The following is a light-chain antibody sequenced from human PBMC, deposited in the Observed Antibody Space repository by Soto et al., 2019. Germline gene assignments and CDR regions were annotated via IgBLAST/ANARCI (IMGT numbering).Light chain of an antibody. CDR3: MQALQSLT. V-gene: IGKV2-28*01. Sequence: EIVMPQSPLTLPVTPGEPASISCRSSQSLLYNTTYNYLDWYVQKPGQSPQLLIYFGSNRAPGVPDRFSGSGSGTDFTLKINRVEAEDVGTYYCMQALQSLTFGQGTRLEIQ. CDR2: FGS. CDR1: QSLLYNTTYNY. J-gene: IGKJ5*01.